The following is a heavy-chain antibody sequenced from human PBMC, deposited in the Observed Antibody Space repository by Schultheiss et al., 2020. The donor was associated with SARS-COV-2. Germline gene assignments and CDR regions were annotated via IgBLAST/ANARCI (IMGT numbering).Heavy chain of an antibody. J-gene: IGHJ4*02. Sequence: SETLSLTCAVYGGSFSGYYWSWIRQPPGKGLEWIGEINHSGSTNYNPSLKSRVTISVDTSKNQFSLKLSSVTAADTAVYYCATSQYYYDSSGYLSTYYFDYWGQGTLVTVSS. CDR1: GGSFSGYY. D-gene: IGHD3-22*01. CDR3: ATSQYYYDSSGYLSTYYFDY. CDR2: INHSGST. V-gene: IGHV4-34*01.